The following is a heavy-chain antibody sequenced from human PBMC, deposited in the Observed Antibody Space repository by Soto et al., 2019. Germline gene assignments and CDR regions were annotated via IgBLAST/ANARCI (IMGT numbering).Heavy chain of an antibody. D-gene: IGHD4-17*01. V-gene: IGHV3-30*18. CDR2: ISYDGSNK. CDR3: AKEYYGDYGAMDY. CDR1: GFTFSSYG. Sequence: QVQLVESGGGVVQPGRSLRLSCAASGFTFSSYGMHWVRQAPCKGLEWVAVISYDGSNKYYADSVKGRFTISRDNSKNTLYLQMNSLRAEDTAVYYCAKEYYGDYGAMDYWGQGTLVTVSS. J-gene: IGHJ4*02.